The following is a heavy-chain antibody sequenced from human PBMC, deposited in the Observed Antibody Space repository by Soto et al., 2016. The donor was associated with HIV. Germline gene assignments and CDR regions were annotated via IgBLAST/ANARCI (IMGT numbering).Heavy chain of an antibody. V-gene: IGHV1-24*01. Sequence: QVQLVQSGAEVKKPGASVKVSCKVSGYTLTELSMHWVRQAPGKGLEWMGGFDPEDGETIYAQKFQGRVTMTEDTSTDTAYMELSSLRSEDTAVYYCATDYYDSRAQRKIGYYYYYGMDVWGQGTTVTVSS. CDR2: FDPEDGET. D-gene: IGHD3-22*01. J-gene: IGHJ6*02. CDR3: ATDYYDSRAQRKIGYYYYYGMDV. CDR1: GYTLTELS.